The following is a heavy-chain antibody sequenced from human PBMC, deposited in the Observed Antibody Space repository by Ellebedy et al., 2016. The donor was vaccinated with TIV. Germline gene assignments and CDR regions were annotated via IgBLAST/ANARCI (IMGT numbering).Heavy chain of an antibody. J-gene: IGHJ4*02. Sequence: ASVKVSXXASGYIFTNYYMHWVRQAPGQGLEWMGIINTGAGTTMYAQNFQGRVTISRDTSTSTVYMELSSLRSEDTAVYHCARVSGRWGYFDSWGQGTLVTVSS. D-gene: IGHD4-23*01. CDR2: INTGAGTT. CDR3: ARVSGRWGYFDS. CDR1: GYIFTNYY. V-gene: IGHV1-46*01.